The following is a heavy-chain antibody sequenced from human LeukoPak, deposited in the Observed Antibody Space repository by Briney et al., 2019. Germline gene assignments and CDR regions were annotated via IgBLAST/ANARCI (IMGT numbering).Heavy chain of an antibody. CDR2: TYYRSKWYN. Sequence: SQTLSLTCAVSGDSVSSKSAAWNWIRQSPSRSLEWLGRTYYRSKWYNGYAVSVKSRITINPDTSKNKFSLHLNSVTPEDTAVYYCARSSGHIDYWGQGTLVTVSS. CDR1: GDSVSSKSAA. CDR3: ARSSGHIDY. J-gene: IGHJ4*02. V-gene: IGHV6-1*01. D-gene: IGHD3-22*01.